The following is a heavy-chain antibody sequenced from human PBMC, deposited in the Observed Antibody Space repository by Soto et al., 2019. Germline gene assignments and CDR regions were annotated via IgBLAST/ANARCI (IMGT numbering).Heavy chain of an antibody. CDR2: IDWDDDK. Sequence: SGPTLVNPTQTLTLTCTFSGFSLSTSGMCVSWIRQPPGKALEWLARIDWDDDKYYSTSLKTRLTISKDTSKNQVVLTMTNMDPVDTATYYCARSGPDEGTNGVFALWGQGTLVTVSS. V-gene: IGHV2-70*11. CDR1: GFSLSTSGMC. CDR3: ARSGPDEGTNGVFAL. D-gene: IGHD2-8*01. J-gene: IGHJ4*02.